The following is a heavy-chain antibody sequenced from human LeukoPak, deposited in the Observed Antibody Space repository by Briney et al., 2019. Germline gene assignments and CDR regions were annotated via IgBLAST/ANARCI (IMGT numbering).Heavy chain of an antibody. CDR3: ARAVFGRGASRFDL. CDR1: GGSFSGYY. D-gene: IGHD2-15*01. Sequence: PSETLSLTCAVYGGSFSGYYWSWIRQPPGKGLEWIGEINHSGSTNYNPSLKSRVTISVDTPKNQFSLKLSSVTAADTAVYYCARAVFGRGASRFDLWGRGTLVTVSS. CDR2: INHSGST. J-gene: IGHJ2*01. V-gene: IGHV4-34*01.